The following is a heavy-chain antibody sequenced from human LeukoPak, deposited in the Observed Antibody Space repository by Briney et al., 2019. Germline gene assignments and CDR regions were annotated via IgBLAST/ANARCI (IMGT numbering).Heavy chain of an antibody. Sequence: GGSLRLSCAASGFTFSSYGMHWVRQAPGKGLEWVAVISYDGSNKYYADSVKGRFTISRDNSKNTLYLQMNSLRAEDTAVYYCARDFRGQTHWGQGTLVTVSS. CDR2: ISYDGSNK. D-gene: IGHD3-16*01. CDR1: GFTFSSYG. CDR3: ARDFRGQTH. J-gene: IGHJ4*02. V-gene: IGHV3-30*03.